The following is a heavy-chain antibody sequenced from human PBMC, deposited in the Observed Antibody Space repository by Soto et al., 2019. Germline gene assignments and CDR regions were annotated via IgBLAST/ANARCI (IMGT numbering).Heavy chain of an antibody. J-gene: IGHJ6*02. V-gene: IGHV5-10-1*01. CDR1: GYSFTSYW. Sequence: PGESLKISCKGSGYSFTSYWISWVRQMPGKGLEWMGRIDPSDSYTNYSPSFQGHVTISADKSISTAYLQWSSLKASDTAMYYCARHQCSSTSCYGFYGMDVWGQGTTITVSS. CDR3: ARHQCSSTSCYGFYGMDV. CDR2: IDPSDSYT. D-gene: IGHD2-2*01.